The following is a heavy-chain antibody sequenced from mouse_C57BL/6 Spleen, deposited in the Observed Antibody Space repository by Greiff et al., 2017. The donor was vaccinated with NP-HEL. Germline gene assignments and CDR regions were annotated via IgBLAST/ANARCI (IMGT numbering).Heavy chain of an antibody. CDR2: IDPETGGT. CDR1: GYTFTDYE. V-gene: IGHV1-15*01. J-gene: IGHJ3*01. Sequence: VQLQQSGAELVRPGASVTLSCKASGYTFTDYEMHWVKQTPVHGLEWIGAIDPETGGTAYNQKFKGKATLTVDTSSSTAYMELRSLTSEDSAVYDCTRTLYGGSFADWGQGTMVTVSA. D-gene: IGHD1-1*01. CDR3: TRTLYGGSFAD.